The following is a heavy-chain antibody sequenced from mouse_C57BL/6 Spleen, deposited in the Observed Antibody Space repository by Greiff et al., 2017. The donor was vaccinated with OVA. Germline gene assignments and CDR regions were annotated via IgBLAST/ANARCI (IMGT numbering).Heavy chain of an antibody. J-gene: IGHJ3*01. V-gene: IGHV1-55*01. Sequence: QVQLKQSGAELVKPGASVKMSCKASGYTFTSYWITWVKQRPGQGLEWIGDIYPGSGSTNYNEKFKSKATLTVDTSSSTAYMQLSSLTSEDSAVYYCASDGNGFAYWGQGTLVTVSS. CDR3: ASDGNGFAY. D-gene: IGHD2-1*01. CDR1: GYTFTSYW. CDR2: IYPGSGST.